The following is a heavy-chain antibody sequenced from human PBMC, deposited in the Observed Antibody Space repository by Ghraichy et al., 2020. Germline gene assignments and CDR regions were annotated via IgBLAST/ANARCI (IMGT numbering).Heavy chain of an antibody. CDR1: GFTFSSYA. CDR2: ISGSGGST. J-gene: IGHJ6*02. CDR3: AKAVGANRGYYYYGMDV. D-gene: IGHD1-26*01. V-gene: IGHV3-23*01. Sequence: GGSLRLSCAASGFTFSSYAMSWVRQAPGKGLEWVSAISGSGGSTYYTDSVKGRFTISRDNSKNTLYLQMNSLRGEDTAVYYCAKAVGANRGYYYYGMDVWGQGTTVTVSS.